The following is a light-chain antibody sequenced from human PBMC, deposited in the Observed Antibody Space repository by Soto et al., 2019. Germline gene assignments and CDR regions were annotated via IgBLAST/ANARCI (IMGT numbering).Light chain of an antibody. V-gene: IGLV2-14*01. J-gene: IGLJ2*01. CDR3: NSHTTSRSLV. Sequence: QSALTQPASVTGSPGQSITISCTGTSSDVGAYNCVSWYQQHPGKAPKLMVYEVNNRPSGVSDRFSGSKSGNTASLTISGLQAEDEADYYCNSHTTSRSLVFGGGTKLTVL. CDR1: SSDVGAYNC. CDR2: EVN.